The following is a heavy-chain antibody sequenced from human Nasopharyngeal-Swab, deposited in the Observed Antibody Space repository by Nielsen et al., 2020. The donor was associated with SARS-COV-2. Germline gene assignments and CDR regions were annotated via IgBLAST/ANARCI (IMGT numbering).Heavy chain of an antibody. CDR3: ARLGVYCSGGSCYGWFDP. CDR1: GYSFTSYW. V-gene: IGHV5-10-1*01. Sequence: GESLKISCKGSGYSFTSYWISWVRQVPGKGLEWMGRIDPSDSYTNYSPSFQGHVTISADKSISTAYLQWSSLKASDTAMYYCARLGVYCSGGSCYGWFDPWGQGTLVTVSS. D-gene: IGHD2-15*01. J-gene: IGHJ5*02. CDR2: IDPSDSYT.